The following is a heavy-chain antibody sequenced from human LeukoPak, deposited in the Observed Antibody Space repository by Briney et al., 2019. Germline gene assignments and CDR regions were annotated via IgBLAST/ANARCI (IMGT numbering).Heavy chain of an antibody. CDR2: LDPEDGET. D-gene: IGHD5-18*01. CDR1: GYTLTELS. V-gene: IGHV1-24*01. J-gene: IGHJ4*02. CDR3: ATTDTAMVDASLDY. Sequence: GASVKVSCKVSGYTLTELSMHWVRQAPGKGLEWMGGLDPEDGETIYAQKFQGRVTMTEDTSTDTAYMELSSLRSEDTAVYYCATTDTAMVDASLDYWGQGTLVTVSS.